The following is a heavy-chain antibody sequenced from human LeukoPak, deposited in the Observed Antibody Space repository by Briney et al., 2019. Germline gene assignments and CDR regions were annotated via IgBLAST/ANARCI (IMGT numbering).Heavy chain of an antibody. CDR1: GFTFSSYS. D-gene: IGHD3-22*01. CDR2: ISSSSSTI. Sequence: GGSLRLSCAASGFTFSSYSMNWVRQAPGKGLEWVSYISSSSSTIYYADSVKGRFTISRDNAKNSLYLQMNSLRAEDTAVYYCAKCSFIYDSSGYLFYWGQGTLVTVSS. CDR3: AKCSFIYDSSGYLFY. J-gene: IGHJ4*02. V-gene: IGHV3-48*04.